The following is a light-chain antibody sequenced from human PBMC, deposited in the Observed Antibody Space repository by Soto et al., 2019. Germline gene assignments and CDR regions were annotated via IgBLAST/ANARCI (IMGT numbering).Light chain of an antibody. CDR2: DAT. V-gene: IGLV2-23*02. Sequence: QSALTQPASVSGSPGQSITISCTGTSSDVGSNNLLSWYQQHPGKAPKVMIYDATKRPSGVSNRFSGSKSGNTASLTISGLQAEDEADYYCCSYGGSSNLEAYVVFGGGTKVTVL. CDR1: SSDVGSNNL. J-gene: IGLJ2*01. CDR3: CSYGGSSNLEAYVV.